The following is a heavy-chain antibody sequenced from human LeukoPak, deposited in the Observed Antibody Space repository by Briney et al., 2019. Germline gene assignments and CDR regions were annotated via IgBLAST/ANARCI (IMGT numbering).Heavy chain of an antibody. Sequence: GESLKISCKVSGYTFTTHWIGWVRQMPGIGLEWMGIIYPGDSHTRYSPSFQGLVTMSGDKSISTAYLQWRSLKASDTAMYFCVRHGQVQVGGPYYYMDVWGNGTTVTVSS. V-gene: IGHV5-51*01. J-gene: IGHJ6*03. CDR1: GYTFTTHW. CDR3: VRHGQVQVGGPYYYMDV. D-gene: IGHD1-1*01. CDR2: IYPGDSHT.